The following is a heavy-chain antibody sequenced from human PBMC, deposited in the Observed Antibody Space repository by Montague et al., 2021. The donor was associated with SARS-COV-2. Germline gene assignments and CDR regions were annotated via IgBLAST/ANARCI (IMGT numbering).Heavy chain of an antibody. CDR1: GGSISSGSYY. Sequence: TLSLTCTVSGGSISSGSYYWSWIRQPAGKGLEWIGRIYTSGSTNYXPSLKSRVTISVDTSKNQFSLKLSSVTAADTAVYYCARKDYDSSGYWSGFFDYWGQGTLVTVSS. CDR3: ARKDYDSSGYWSGFFDY. J-gene: IGHJ4*02. CDR2: IYTSGST. D-gene: IGHD3-22*01. V-gene: IGHV4-61*02.